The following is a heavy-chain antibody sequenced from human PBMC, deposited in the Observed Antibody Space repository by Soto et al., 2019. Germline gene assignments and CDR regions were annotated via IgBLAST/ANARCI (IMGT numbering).Heavy chain of an antibody. CDR1: GYTSGSFG. V-gene: IGHV1-18*01. CDR2: MSAYNGNT. CDR3: ARGNGPARNH. Sequence: QVQLVQSGAEVKKPGASVKVSCKASGYTSGSFGISWVRQAPGQGLEWMGWMSAYNGNTNYARKVQDRVTMTRDTSTSTAYMELRSLRSDDTAVYYCARGNGPARNHWGQGTLVTVSS. D-gene: IGHD6-6*01. J-gene: IGHJ4*02.